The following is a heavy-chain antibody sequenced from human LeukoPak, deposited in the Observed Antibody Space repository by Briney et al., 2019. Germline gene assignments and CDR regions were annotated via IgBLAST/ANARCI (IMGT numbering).Heavy chain of an antibody. V-gene: IGHV3-9*01. J-gene: IGHJ5*02. CDR2: ISWNSGSI. CDR3: AKGAAYSSSTLDGDP. Sequence: GGSLRLSCAASGFTFDDYAMHWVRQAPGKGLEWVSGISWNSGSIGYADSMKGRFTISRDNAKNSLYLQMNSLRAEDTALYYCAKGAAYSSSTLDGDPWGQGTPVIVSS. CDR1: GFTFDDYA. D-gene: IGHD6-13*01.